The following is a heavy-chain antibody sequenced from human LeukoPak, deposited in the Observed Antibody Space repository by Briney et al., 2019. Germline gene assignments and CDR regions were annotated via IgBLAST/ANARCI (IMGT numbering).Heavy chain of an antibody. D-gene: IGHD3-10*01. CDR2: ISGNNGNT. CDR3: ARVLGRYYGSGVDP. Sequence: ASVKVSCKASGYTFTSYGISWVRQAPGQGLEWMGWISGNNGNTNYAQKLQDRVTLTTDTSTSTAYMELSSLRSEDTAVYYCARVLGRYYGSGVDPWGKGTTVTVSS. J-gene: IGHJ6*04. V-gene: IGHV1-18*01. CDR1: GYTFTSYG.